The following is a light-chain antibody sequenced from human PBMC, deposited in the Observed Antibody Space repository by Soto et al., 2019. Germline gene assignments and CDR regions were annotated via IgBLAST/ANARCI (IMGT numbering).Light chain of an antibody. Sequence: QSVLTHLASVSGSPGQSITISCTGTSSDVGAHNFVSWYQQHPGKAPKLMIYEVSNRPSGVSDRFSGSKSGNTASLTISGLQAEDEADYYCNSYTNTAARVFGTGTKVTVL. CDR1: SSDVGAHNF. CDR2: EVS. J-gene: IGLJ1*01. CDR3: NSYTNTAARV. V-gene: IGLV2-14*01.